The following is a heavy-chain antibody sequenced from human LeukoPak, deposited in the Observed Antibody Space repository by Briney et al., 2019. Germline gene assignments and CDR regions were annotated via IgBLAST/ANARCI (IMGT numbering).Heavy chain of an antibody. V-gene: IGHV1-8*01. D-gene: IGHD3-10*01. CDR3: ARGRVTYYYGSGSLGEDY. CDR1: GYTFTSYD. CDR2: MNPNSGNT. J-gene: IGHJ4*02. Sequence: ASVKVSCKASGYTFTSYDINWVRQATGQGLEWMGWMNPNSGNTGHAQKFQGRVTMTRNTSISTAYMELSSLRSEDTAVYYCARGRVTYYYGSGSLGEDYWGQGTLVTVSS.